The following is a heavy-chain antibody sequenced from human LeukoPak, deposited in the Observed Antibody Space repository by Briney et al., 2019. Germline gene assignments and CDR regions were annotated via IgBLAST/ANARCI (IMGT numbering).Heavy chain of an antibody. D-gene: IGHD2-2*01. J-gene: IGHJ4*02. V-gene: IGHV1-2*02. CDR2: INSNSGGT. Sequence: GASVKVSCKASGYTFTGYYMHWVRQAPGQGLEWMGWINSNSGGTNYAQKFQGRVTMTRDTSISTAYMELSRLRSDDTAVYYCTRAYCSSTSCNFDYWGQGTLVTVSS. CDR1: GYTFTGYY. CDR3: TRAYCSSTSCNFDY.